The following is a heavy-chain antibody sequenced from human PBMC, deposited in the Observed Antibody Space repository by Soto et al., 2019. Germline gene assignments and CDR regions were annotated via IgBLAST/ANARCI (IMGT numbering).Heavy chain of an antibody. J-gene: IGHJ4*02. D-gene: IGHD3-22*01. Sequence: SETLSLTCTVSGGSISSSSYYWGWIRQPPGKGLEWIGSIYYSGSTYYNPSLKSRVTISVDTSKNQFSLKLSPVTAADTAVYYCARQISDYYDSSGYLYYFDYWGQGTLVTVSS. CDR1: GGSISSSSYY. CDR3: ARQISDYYDSSGYLYYFDY. CDR2: IYYSGST. V-gene: IGHV4-39*01.